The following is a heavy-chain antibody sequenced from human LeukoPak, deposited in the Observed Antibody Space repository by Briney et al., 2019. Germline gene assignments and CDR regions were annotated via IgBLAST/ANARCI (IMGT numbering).Heavy chain of an antibody. J-gene: IGHJ6*02. CDR2: IYSGGST. Sequence: GGSLRLSCAASGFTFSSYGMHWVRQAPGKGLEWVSVIYSGGSTYYADSVKGRFTISRDNSKYTLYLQMNSLRAEDTAVYYCARGLADFWSGYYYYYYGMDVWGQGTTVTVSS. CDR1: GFTFSSYG. D-gene: IGHD3-3*01. CDR3: ARGLADFWSGYYYYYYGMDV. V-gene: IGHV3-66*01.